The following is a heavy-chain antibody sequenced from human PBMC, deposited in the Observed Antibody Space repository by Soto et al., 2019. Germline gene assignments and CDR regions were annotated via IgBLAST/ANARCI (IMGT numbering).Heavy chain of an antibody. CDR2: IYYSGST. CDR1: GGSISSGDYY. D-gene: IGHD5-18*01. J-gene: IGHJ4*02. V-gene: IGHV4-30-4*01. CDR3: ARGGGYSNYLDY. Sequence: TSETLSLTCTVSGGSISSGDYYWSWIRQPPGKGLEWIGYIYYSGSTYYNPSLKSRVTISVDTSKNQFSLKLSSVTAADTAVYYCARGGGYSNYLDYWGQGTLVTVSS.